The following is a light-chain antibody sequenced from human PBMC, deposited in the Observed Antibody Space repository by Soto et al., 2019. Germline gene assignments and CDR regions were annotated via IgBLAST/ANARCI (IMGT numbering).Light chain of an antibody. V-gene: IGLV2-14*01. Sequence: QSALTQPASVSGSPGQSITISCTGTSSDVGGYNYVSWYQQHPGKVPKLMIFEVSNRPSGVSSRFSGSKSDNTASLTISGLQAEDEADYYCISCTTNNTRVFGGGTKLTVL. CDR1: SSDVGGYNY. CDR2: EVS. CDR3: ISCTTNNTRV. J-gene: IGLJ3*02.